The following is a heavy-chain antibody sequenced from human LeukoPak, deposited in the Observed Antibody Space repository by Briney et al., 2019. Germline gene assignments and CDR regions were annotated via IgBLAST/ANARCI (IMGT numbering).Heavy chain of an antibody. V-gene: IGHV1-2*02. CDR1: GYTFTAYY. CDR3: ARDTEQWLVLSYFDY. J-gene: IGHJ4*02. CDR2: INPNSGGT. Sequence: ASVKVSCKASGYTFTAYYMHWVRQPPGQGLEWMGWINPNSGGTNYAEKFQGRVTMTRDTSISTAYMELSRLRSDDTAVYYCARDTEQWLVLSYFDYWGQGTLVTVSS. D-gene: IGHD6-19*01.